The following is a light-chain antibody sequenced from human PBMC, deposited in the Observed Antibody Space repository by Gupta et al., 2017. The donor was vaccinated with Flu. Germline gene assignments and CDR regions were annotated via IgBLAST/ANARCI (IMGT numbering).Light chain of an antibody. CDR3: QQDNNWLRT. V-gene: IGKV3-15*01. Sequence: EIEMTQSPATLSVSPGERATLSCRASQSVSSNLAWYQQKPGQAPRLLIYGASTRATGIPARFSGSGSGTEFTLTISSLQSEDFAVYYCQQDNNWLRTFGQGTKVEIK. CDR1: QSVSSN. CDR2: GAS. J-gene: IGKJ1*01.